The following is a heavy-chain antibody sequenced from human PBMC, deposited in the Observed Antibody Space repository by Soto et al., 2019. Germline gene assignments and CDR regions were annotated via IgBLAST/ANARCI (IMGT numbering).Heavy chain of an antibody. V-gene: IGHV3-43*01. CDR1: GFTFDDYT. J-gene: IGHJ4*02. Sequence: VQLVESGGVVVQPGGSLRLSCAASGFTFDDYTMHWVRQAPGKGLDWVSLISWDGASTSYADSVKGRFTISRDNIKYTLDLQMNDLRTEDTALYYCAKAVRIQKYFDYWGQGTLVTVSS. CDR2: ISWDGAST. CDR3: AKAVRIQKYFDY. D-gene: IGHD2-21*01.